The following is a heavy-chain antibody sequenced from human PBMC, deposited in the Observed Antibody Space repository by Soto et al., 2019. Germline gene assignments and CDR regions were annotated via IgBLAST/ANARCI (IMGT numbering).Heavy chain of an antibody. J-gene: IGHJ6*03. CDR1: GYTFTSYG. Sequence: ASVKVSCKASGYTFTSYGISWVRQAPGQGLEWMGWISAYNGNTNYAQKLQGRVTMTTDTSTSTAYMELRSLRSDDTAVYYCGRGSSLGCSGGSCYIGYMDVWGKGTTVTVSS. CDR2: ISAYNGNT. D-gene: IGHD2-15*01. CDR3: GRGSSLGCSGGSCYIGYMDV. V-gene: IGHV1-18*01.